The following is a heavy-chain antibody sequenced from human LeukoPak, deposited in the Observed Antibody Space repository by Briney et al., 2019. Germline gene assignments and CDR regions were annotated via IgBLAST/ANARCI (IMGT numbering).Heavy chain of an antibody. V-gene: IGHV3-21*01. CDR3: AREGPYFDWLLSPRIYGMDV. D-gene: IGHD3-9*01. J-gene: IGHJ6*02. CDR1: GFTFSSYS. Sequence: GGSLRLSCAASGFTFSSYSMNWVRQAPGEGLEWVSSISSSSSYIYYADSVKGRFTLSRDNAKNSLYLQMNSLRAEDTAVYYCAREGPYFDWLLSPRIYGMDVWGQGPTVTVSS. CDR2: ISSSSSYI.